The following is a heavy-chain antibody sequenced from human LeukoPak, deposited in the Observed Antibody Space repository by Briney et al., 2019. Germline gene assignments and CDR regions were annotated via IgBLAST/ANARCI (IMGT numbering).Heavy chain of an antibody. J-gene: IGHJ4*02. CDR1: GYTFTSYG. CDR2: ISAYNGNT. CDR3: ARDNTSGYYDSSGYSPADY. V-gene: IGHV1-18*01. D-gene: IGHD3-22*01. Sequence: ASLKVSCKASGYTFTSYGISWGPQAPGPGLEWMGWISAYNGNTNYAQKLQGRVTMTTDTSTSTAYMELRSLRSDDTAVYYCARDNTSGYYDSSGYSPADYWGQGTLVTVSS.